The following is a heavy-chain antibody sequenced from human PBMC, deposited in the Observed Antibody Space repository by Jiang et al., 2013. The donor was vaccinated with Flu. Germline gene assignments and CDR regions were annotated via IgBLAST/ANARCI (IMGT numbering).Heavy chain of an antibody. CDR1: GFTFSSYV. J-gene: IGHJ4*02. Sequence: QLLESGGGLVQPGGSVRLSCAASGFTFSSYVMTWVRQPPGKGLEWVSGVSGSGDNTYYTDSVKGRFTISRDNSKNTLDLQMNSLRAEDTAVYYCAKVRVTGTYVVDYWGQGTLVTVSS. CDR3: AKVRVTGTYVVDY. V-gene: IGHV3-23*01. D-gene: IGHD6-19*01. CDR2: VSGSGDNT.